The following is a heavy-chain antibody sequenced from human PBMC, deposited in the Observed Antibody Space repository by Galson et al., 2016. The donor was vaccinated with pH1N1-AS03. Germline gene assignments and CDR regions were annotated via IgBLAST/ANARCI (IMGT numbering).Heavy chain of an antibody. Sequence: SLRLSCAASGFTFSNFGMHWVRQAPGKGLEWVAQIRHDGSQPHYGGSVKGRFTISRDNFKKTLYLQMDGLRNDDTAKYYCARDETPTGDQGLWFFGLWCRGSLVTVFS. CDR2: IRHDGSQP. CDR1: GFTFSNFG. V-gene: IGHV3-33*01. D-gene: IGHD7-27*01. J-gene: IGHJ2*01. CDR3: ARDETPTGDQGLWFFGL.